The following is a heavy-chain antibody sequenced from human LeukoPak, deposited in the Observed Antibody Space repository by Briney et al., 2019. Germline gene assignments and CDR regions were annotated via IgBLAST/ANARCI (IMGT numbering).Heavy chain of an antibody. CDR1: GGSISSSSYY. J-gene: IGHJ4*02. D-gene: IGHD3-9*01. Sequence: MPSETLSLTCTVSGGSISSSSYYWGWIRQPPGKGLEWIGSIYYSGSTYYNPSLKSRVTISVDTSKNQFSLKLGSVTAADTAVYYCARQGGDILTGYYPGYFDYWGQGTLVTVSS. V-gene: IGHV4-39*01. CDR2: IYYSGST. CDR3: ARQGGDILTGYYPGYFDY.